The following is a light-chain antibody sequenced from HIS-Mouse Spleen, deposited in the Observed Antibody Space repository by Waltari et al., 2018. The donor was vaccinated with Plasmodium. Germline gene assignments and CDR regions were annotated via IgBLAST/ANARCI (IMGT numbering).Light chain of an antibody. V-gene: IGKV3-15*01. Sequence: EIMMTQSPATLSVSPGERATPSCRASQSVSSNLAWYQQKPGQAPRLLIYGASTRATGIPARFSGSGSGTEFTLTISSLQSEDFAVYYCQQYNNWPAWTFGQGTKVEIK. CDR3: QQYNNWPAWT. CDR1: QSVSSN. CDR2: GAS. J-gene: IGKJ1*01.